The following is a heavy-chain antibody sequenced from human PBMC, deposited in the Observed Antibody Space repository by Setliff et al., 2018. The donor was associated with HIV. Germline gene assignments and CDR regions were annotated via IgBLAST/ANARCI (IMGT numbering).Heavy chain of an antibody. CDR3: ARFGVAYGIDV. Sequence: PGGSLSLSCAASGFSFSDYWMSWVRQTPGKGLEWVATIKPDGSERSYVDSVKGRFTISRDNAENSLYLQMNSLRVENTAVYYCARFGVAYGIDVWGQGTTVTVSS. V-gene: IGHV3-7*01. J-gene: IGHJ6*02. CDR1: GFSFSDYW. CDR2: IKPDGSER. D-gene: IGHD3-10*01.